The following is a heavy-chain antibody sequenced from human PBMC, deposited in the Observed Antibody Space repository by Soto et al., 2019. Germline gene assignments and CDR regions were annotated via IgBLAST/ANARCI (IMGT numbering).Heavy chain of an antibody. Sequence: PSETLSLTCAVYGGSFSGYYWSWIRQPPGKGLEWIGEINHSGSTNYNPSLKSRVTISVDTSKNQFSLKLSSVTAADTAVYYCARGRGYYSGSGSYYNRYYYYYGMDVWGQGTTVTVSS. CDR1: GGSFSGYY. J-gene: IGHJ6*02. D-gene: IGHD3-10*01. CDR3: ARGRGYYSGSGSYYNRYYYYYGMDV. CDR2: INHSGST. V-gene: IGHV4-34*01.